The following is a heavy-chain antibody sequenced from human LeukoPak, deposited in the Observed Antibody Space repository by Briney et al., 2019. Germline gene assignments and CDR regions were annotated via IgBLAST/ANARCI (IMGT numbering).Heavy chain of an antibody. D-gene: IGHD3-3*01. CDR1: GGNFDDYA. J-gene: IGHJ4*02. CDR3: AKDMRYYGGFDY. Sequence: GGSLRLSCVLSGGNFDDYAMHWVRRSPGRGLEWVSGISWNSVDIVYTASVRGRFTISRDNAKNSLYLQMNSLRAEDTALYYCAKDMRYYGGFDYWGQGTLVTVSS. CDR2: ISWNSVDI. V-gene: IGHV3-9*01.